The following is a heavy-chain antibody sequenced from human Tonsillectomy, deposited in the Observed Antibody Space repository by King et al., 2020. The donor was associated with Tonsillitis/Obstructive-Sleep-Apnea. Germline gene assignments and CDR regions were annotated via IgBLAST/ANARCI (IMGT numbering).Heavy chain of an antibody. D-gene: IGHD3-9*01. CDR1: GFTFSSYS. J-gene: IGHJ6*03. Sequence: VQLVQSGGGLVKPGGSLRLSCAASGFTFSSYSMDWVRQAPGKGRELFSSISTSSSYIYYVDSVKGRFTISRDNAKNSLYLQMNSLRAEDTAVYYCLRVTEFFDNYYIHTWTNGTTVTVS. CDR3: LRVTEFFDNYYIHT. CDR2: ISTSSSYI. V-gene: IGHV3-21*06.